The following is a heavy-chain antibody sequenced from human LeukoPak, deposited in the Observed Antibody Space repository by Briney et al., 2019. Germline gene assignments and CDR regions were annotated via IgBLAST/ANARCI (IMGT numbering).Heavy chain of an antibody. V-gene: IGHV3-21*01. Sequence: GGSLRLSCAASGFIFSSNSMNWVRQAPGKGLEWVSSISSSSSYIHYADSVKGRFTISRDNAKNSLYLQMNSLRAEDTAVYYCARDGGHQLLIGNWFDPWGQGTLVTVSS. CDR2: ISSSSSYI. CDR3: ARDGGHQLLIGNWFDP. CDR1: GFIFSSNS. D-gene: IGHD2-2*01. J-gene: IGHJ5*02.